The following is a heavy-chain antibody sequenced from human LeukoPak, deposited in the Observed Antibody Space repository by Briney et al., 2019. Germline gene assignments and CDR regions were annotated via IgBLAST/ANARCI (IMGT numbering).Heavy chain of an antibody. CDR1: GFTFSSYG. CDR2: IRYDGSNK. Sequence: GGSLRLSCAASGFTFSSYGMHWVRQAPGKGLEWVAFIRYDGSNKYYADSVKGRFTISRDNSKNTLYVQMSSLRAEDTALYYCARDEPAAAASYNWFDPWGQGTLVTVSS. D-gene: IGHD6-13*01. J-gene: IGHJ5*02. CDR3: ARDEPAAAASYNWFDP. V-gene: IGHV3-30*02.